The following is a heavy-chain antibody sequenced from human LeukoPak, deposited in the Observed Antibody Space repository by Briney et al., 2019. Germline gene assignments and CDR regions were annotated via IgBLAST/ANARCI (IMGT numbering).Heavy chain of an antibody. CDR1: GFTFSDYY. V-gene: IGHV3-11*06. J-gene: IGHJ4*02. Sequence: GGSLRLSRAASGFTFSDYYMSWIRQAPGKGLEWVSYISSSSSYTNYADPVKGRFTISRDNAKNSLYLQMNSLRAEDTAVYYCARDSPGDPVDYWGQGTLVTVSS. CDR3: ARDSPGDPVDY. D-gene: IGHD7-27*01. CDR2: ISSSSSYT.